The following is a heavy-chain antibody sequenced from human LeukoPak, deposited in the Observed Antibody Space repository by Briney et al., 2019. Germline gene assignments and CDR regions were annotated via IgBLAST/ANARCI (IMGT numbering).Heavy chain of an antibody. Sequence: GGSLRLSCAASGFTFSSYSMNWVRQAPGKGLEWVSSISSSSSYIYYADSVKGRFTISRDNAKNSLYLLMNSLRAEDTAVYYCASSSGGYSSGWSLYWGQGTLVTVSS. D-gene: IGHD6-19*01. J-gene: IGHJ4*02. CDR2: ISSSSSYI. CDR1: GFTFSSYS. CDR3: ASSSGGYSSGWSLY. V-gene: IGHV3-21*01.